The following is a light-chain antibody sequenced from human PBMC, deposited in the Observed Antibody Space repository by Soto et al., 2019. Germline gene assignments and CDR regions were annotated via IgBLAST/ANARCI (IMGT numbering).Light chain of an antibody. CDR1: QSVSSSY. J-gene: IGKJ4*01. Sequence: EIVLTQSPGSLSLSPGERDTLSCTASQSVSSSYLAWYQQKPGQAPRLLIYGASSRAIGIPDRFSGSGSGTDFTLTISRLEPEDFAVYYCQRYGNSLTFGGGTKVDIK. CDR3: QRYGNSLT. V-gene: IGKV3-20*01. CDR2: GAS.